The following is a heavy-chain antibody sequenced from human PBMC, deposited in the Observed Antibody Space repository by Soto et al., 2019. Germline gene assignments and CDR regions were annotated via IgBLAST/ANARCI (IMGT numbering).Heavy chain of an antibody. J-gene: IGHJ4*02. D-gene: IGHD6-19*01. CDR1: GFTFNDSW. Sequence: GGSLRLSCTASGFTFNDSWMSWVRQAAGRGLEWVAIMNQDGSAKYYLDSVKGRFTISRDNAKNSLYLDMSSLRVEDTAVYYCARETRSSSQSGQWWGQGTLVTVSS. CDR3: ARETRSSSQSGQW. CDR2: MNQDGSAK. V-gene: IGHV3-7*01.